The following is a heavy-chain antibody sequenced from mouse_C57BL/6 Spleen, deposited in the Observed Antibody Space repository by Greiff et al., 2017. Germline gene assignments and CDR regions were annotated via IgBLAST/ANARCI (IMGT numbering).Heavy chain of an antibody. CDR2: IRNKANNHAT. Sequence: EVKLVESGGGLVQPGGSMKLSCAASGFTFSDAWMDWVRQSPEKGLEWVAEIRNKANNHATYYAESVKGRFTISRDDSKSSVYLQMNSLRAEDTGMYYCTRLRGGYYGSTWYFDVWGTGTTVTVSS. CDR1: GFTFSDAW. V-gene: IGHV6-6*01. J-gene: IGHJ1*03. CDR3: TRLRGGYYGSTWYFDV. D-gene: IGHD1-1*01.